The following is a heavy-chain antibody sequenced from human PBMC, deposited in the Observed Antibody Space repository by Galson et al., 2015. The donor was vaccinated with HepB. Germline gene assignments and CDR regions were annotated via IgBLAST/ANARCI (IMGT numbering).Heavy chain of an antibody. CDR1: GFTFSSYA. Sequence: SLRLSCAASGFTFSSYAMSWVRQAPGKGLEWVSAISGSDGSTYYADSVKGRFTVSRDNSKNTLYLQMNSLRAEDTAVYYCAKDGILLLAAGLFDYWGRGTLVTASS. CDR3: AKDGILLLAAGLFDY. D-gene: IGHD6-13*01. J-gene: IGHJ4*02. V-gene: IGHV3-23*01. CDR2: ISGSDGST.